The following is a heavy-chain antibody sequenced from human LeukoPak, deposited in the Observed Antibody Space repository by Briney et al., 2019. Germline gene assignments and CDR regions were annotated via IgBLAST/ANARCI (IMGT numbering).Heavy chain of an antibody. CDR3: AVIDGGDCYDY. V-gene: IGHV4-59*11. D-gene: IGHD2-21*01. CDR1: GGSITSHY. Sequence: PSETLSLTCSVSGGSITSHYWSWIRQPPGKGLEWLGYIYYTGETRSIPSLRSRLTISVDSSKNQFSLKLSSVTAADTAVYYCAVIDGGDCYDYWGQGTLVTVSS. CDR2: IYYTGET. J-gene: IGHJ4*02.